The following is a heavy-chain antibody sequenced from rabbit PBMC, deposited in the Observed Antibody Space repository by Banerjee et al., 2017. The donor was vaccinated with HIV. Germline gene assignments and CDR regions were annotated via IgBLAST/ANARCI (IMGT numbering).Heavy chain of an antibody. D-gene: IGHD4-1*01. CDR3: ATGGDWAFKL. CDR1: GFDFSSSDW. Sequence: QEQLVESGGDLVKPEGSLTLTCKASGFDFSSSDWICWVRQAPGKGLEWIACIVAGSSGSAYYATWAKGRVTISKTSSTTVTLQMTSLTVADTATYFCATGGDWAFKLWGQGTLVTVS. J-gene: IGHJ4*01. V-gene: IGHV1S45*01. CDR2: IVAGSSGSA.